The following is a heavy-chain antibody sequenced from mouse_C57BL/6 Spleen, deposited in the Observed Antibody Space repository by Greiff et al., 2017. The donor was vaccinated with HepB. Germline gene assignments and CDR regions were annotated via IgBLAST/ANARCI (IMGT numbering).Heavy chain of an antibody. CDR1: GFTFSDYG. V-gene: IGHV5-17*01. J-gene: IGHJ2*01. CDR3: ARPGDYPYFDY. CDR2: ISSGSSTI. D-gene: IGHD2-4*01. Sequence: DVHLVESGGGLVKPGGSLKLSCAASGFTFSDYGMHWVRQAPEKGLEWVAYISSGSSTIYYADTVKGRFTISRDNAKNTLFLQMTSLRSEDTAMYYCARPGDYPYFDYWGQGTTLTVSS.